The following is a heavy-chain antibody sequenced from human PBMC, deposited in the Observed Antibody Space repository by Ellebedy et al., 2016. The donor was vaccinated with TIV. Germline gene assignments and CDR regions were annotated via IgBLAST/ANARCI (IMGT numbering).Heavy chain of an antibody. CDR3: ARDLNWNDYYFDY. J-gene: IGHJ4*02. CDR2: INPSGGST. V-gene: IGHV1-46*01. D-gene: IGHD1-1*01. Sequence: GESLKISCAASGYTFTGYYMHWVRQAPGQGLEWMGIINPSGGSTSYAQKFQGRVTMTRDTSTSTVYMELSSLRSEDTAVYYCARDLNWNDYYFDYWGQGTLVTVSS. CDR1: GYTFTGYY.